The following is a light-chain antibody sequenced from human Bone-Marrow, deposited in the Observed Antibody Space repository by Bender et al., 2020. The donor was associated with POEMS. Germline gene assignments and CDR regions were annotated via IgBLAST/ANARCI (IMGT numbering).Light chain of an antibody. V-gene: IGLV2-14*02. CDR3: STYLGSSKWV. J-gene: IGLJ2*01. CDR1: SSDVGSYKL. CDR2: EVS. Sequence: QSALTQPASVSGSPGQSITISCTGTSSDVGSYKLVSWYQQYPGKAPKLMIYEVSKRPSGVSNRFSGSKSGNTASLTISGLQAEDEADYYCSTYLGSSKWVLGGGTKLTVL.